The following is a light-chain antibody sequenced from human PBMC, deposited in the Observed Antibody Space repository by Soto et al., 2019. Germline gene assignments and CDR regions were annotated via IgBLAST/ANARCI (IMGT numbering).Light chain of an antibody. V-gene: IGLV1-44*01. CDR2: SNN. CDR1: SSNIGSNT. CDR3: AAWDDSLNGPNYV. Sequence: SVLTKPPSASGTPGQMVTISYSGSSSNIGSNTVNWYQQLPGTAPKLLIYSNNQRPSGVPDRFSGSKSGTSASLAISGLQSEDEADYYCAAWDDSLNGPNYVFGTGTKVTVL. J-gene: IGLJ1*01.